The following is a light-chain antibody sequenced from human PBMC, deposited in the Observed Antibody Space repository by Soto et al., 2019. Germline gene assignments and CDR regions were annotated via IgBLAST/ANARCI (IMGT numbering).Light chain of an antibody. J-gene: IGLJ2*01. CDR3: QSYDISTVV. Sequence: NFMLTQPHSVSESPGQTVTISCTRSSGSIASNSVQWFQQRPGSAPTTVIYENNQRPSGVPDRFSGSTDGSSNSASLTISGLQTEDEADYYCQSYDISTVVFGGGTKVTVL. V-gene: IGLV6-57*04. CDR1: SGSIASNS. CDR2: ENN.